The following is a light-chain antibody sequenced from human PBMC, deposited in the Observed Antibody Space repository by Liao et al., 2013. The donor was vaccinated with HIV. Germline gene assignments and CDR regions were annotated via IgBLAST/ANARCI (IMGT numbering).Light chain of an antibody. CDR1: KLGDKS. Sequence: SYEVTQPASVSVSPGQTATITCSGDKLGDKSVCWYQQRPGQSPVLVIYQDRKRPSGMPERFSGSTSGNTATLTVNRVEAGDEADYYCQVWDSSSDRVFGGGTKLTVL. J-gene: IGLJ3*02. CDR3: QVWDSSSDRV. CDR2: QDR. V-gene: IGLV3-1*01.